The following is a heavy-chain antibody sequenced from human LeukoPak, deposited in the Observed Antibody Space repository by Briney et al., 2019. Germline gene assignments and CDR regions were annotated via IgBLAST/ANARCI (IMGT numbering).Heavy chain of an antibody. CDR2: ISSSGSTI. D-gene: IGHD1-1*01. CDR3: ARADWNDLDY. Sequence: GGSLRLSCAASGFTFSSYEMNWVRQAPGKGLEWVSYISSSGSTIYYADSVKGRFTISRDNAKNSLYLQMNSLSAEDTAVYNCARADWNDLDYWGQGTLVTVSS. V-gene: IGHV3-48*03. CDR1: GFTFSSYE. J-gene: IGHJ4*02.